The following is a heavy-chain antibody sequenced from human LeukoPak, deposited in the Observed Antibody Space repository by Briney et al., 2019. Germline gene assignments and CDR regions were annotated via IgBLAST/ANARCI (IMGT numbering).Heavy chain of an antibody. CDR2: VNRVGNT. CDR1: GASFSGYS. J-gene: IGHJ5*02. CDR3: ARERVVSDYNWFDP. D-gene: IGHD6-25*01. V-gene: IGHV4-34*01. Sequence: SETLSLTCAVHGASFSGYSWSWVRQPPGKGLEWIGEVNRVGNTIYNPSLKSRVTISIDMSTTQFSLRLSSVTVADTAVYFCARERVVSDYNWFDPWGQGTLVTVSS.